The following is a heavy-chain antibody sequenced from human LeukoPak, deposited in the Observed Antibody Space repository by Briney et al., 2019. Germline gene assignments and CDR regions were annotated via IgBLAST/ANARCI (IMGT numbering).Heavy chain of an antibody. CDR3: ARRGITYSSSFFAY. V-gene: IGHV4-39*01. J-gene: IGHJ4*02. D-gene: IGHD6-13*01. Sequence: PSETLSLTCTVSGDSIGSSNNYWAWVRQPPGKGLEWLGSIFYSGSTYYNPSLKGRVTISVDTSRNQFSLNLYSVTAADTATYYCARRGITYSSSFFAYWGQGTLVTVSS. CDR1: GDSIGSSNNY. CDR2: IFYSGST.